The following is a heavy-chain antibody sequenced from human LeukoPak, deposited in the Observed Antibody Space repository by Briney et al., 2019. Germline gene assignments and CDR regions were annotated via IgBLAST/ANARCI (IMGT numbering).Heavy chain of an antibody. D-gene: IGHD2-2*01. Sequence: SETLSLTCTVSGGSISSYYWSWIRQPAGEGLEWIGRIYTSGSTNYNPSLKSRVTMSVDTSKNQFSLKLSSVTAADTAVYYCARDRVVPAAINYFDYWGQGTLVTVSS. CDR3: ARDRVVPAAINYFDY. CDR2: IYTSGST. J-gene: IGHJ4*02. V-gene: IGHV4-4*07. CDR1: GGSISSYY.